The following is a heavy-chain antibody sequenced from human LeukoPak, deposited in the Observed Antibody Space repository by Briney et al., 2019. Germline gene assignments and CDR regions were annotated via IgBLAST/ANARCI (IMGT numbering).Heavy chain of an antibody. Sequence: SQTLSLTCTVSGGSISSGDYYWSWLRQPPGKGLEWIGYIYYSGSTYYNPSLKSRVTISVDTSKNQFSLKLSSVTAADTAVYYCATGLIFWSGHDAFDIWGQGTMVTVSS. CDR3: ATGLIFWSGHDAFDI. J-gene: IGHJ3*02. V-gene: IGHV4-30-4*08. CDR2: IYYSGST. D-gene: IGHD3-3*01. CDR1: GGSISSGDYY.